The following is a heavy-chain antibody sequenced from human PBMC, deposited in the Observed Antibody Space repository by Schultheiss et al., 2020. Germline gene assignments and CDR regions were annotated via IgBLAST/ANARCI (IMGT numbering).Heavy chain of an antibody. CDR2: ISAYNGNT. CDR1: GYTFTSYG. Sequence: ASVKVSCKASGYTFTSYGISWVRQAPGQGLEWMGWISAYNGNTNYAQNLQGRVTITADKSTSTAYMELSSLRSEDTAVYYCAKALRASSYDYWGQGTLVTGSS. V-gene: IGHV1-18*01. CDR3: AKALRASSYDY. J-gene: IGHJ4*02. D-gene: IGHD2-2*01.